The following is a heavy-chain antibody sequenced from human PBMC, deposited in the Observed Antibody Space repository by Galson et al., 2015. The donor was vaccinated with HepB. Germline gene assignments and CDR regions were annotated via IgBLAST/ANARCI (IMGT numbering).Heavy chain of an antibody. V-gene: IGHV3-21*01. CDR3: ASLSGGYSGNTI. J-gene: IGHJ4*02. CDR1: GFTFSTYN. Sequence: SLRLSCAASGFTFSTYNMNWVRQAPGKGLEWVSSISSSSSYIYYADSVKGRFTISRDNAKNSLYLQMNSLRAEDTAVYYCASLSGGYSGNTIWGQGTLVTVSS. D-gene: IGHD1-26*01. CDR2: ISSSSSYI.